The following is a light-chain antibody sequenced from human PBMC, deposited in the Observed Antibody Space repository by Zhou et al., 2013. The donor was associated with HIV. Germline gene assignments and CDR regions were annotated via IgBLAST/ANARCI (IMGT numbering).Light chain of an antibody. CDR3: QQSYSVPPT. CDR1: QSITNW. CDR2: KAS. J-gene: IGKJ2*01. V-gene: IGKV1-5*03. Sequence: DIQMTQSPSTLSASVGDRVTITCRASQSITNWLAWYQQKLGKAPKLLIYKASSLESGVPSRFSGGGSGTEFTLTINSLQPEDFATYFCQQSYSVPPTFGQGTKLEI.